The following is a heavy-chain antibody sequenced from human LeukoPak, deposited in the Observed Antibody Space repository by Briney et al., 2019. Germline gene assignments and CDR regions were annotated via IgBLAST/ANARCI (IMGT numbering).Heavy chain of an antibody. CDR2: IKQDGSEK. CDR3: ARLGYSYGFVTDY. D-gene: IGHD5-18*01. J-gene: IGHJ4*02. CDR1: GFTFSSYW. Sequence: GGSLRLSCAASGFTFSSYWMSWVRQAPGKGLEWVANIKQDGSEKYYVDSVKGRFTISRDNAKNSLYLQMNSLRAEDTAVYYCARLGYSYGFVTDYWGQGTMVTVCS. V-gene: IGHV3-7*01.